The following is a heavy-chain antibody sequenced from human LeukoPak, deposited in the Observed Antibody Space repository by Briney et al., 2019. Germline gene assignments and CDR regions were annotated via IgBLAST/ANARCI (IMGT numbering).Heavy chain of an antibody. Sequence: ASVKVSCKASGYTLSDYYMHWVRQAPGQGLEWMGWISPYNGNTRYAQKFQGRVAMTTDTSTTTAYMELRGLRFNDTAVYYCARAGSGSGWYFDYWGQGTLITVSS. CDR1: GYTLSDYY. CDR2: ISPYNGNT. CDR3: ARAGSGSGWYFDY. J-gene: IGHJ4*02. D-gene: IGHD6-19*01. V-gene: IGHV1-18*04.